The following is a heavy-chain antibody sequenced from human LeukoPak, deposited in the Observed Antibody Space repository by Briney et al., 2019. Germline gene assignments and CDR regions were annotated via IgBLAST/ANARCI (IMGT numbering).Heavy chain of an antibody. J-gene: IGHJ4*02. CDR1: GFTFSSYW. D-gene: IGHD1-7*01. Sequence: SGGSLRLSCAASGFTFSSYWMSWIRQPPGKGLEWIGEINHSGSTNYNPSLESRVTISVDTSKNQFSLKLSSVTAADTAVYYCARSYNWNWYYFDYWGQGTLVTVSS. CDR2: INHSGST. CDR3: ARSYNWNWYYFDY. V-gene: IGHV4-34*01.